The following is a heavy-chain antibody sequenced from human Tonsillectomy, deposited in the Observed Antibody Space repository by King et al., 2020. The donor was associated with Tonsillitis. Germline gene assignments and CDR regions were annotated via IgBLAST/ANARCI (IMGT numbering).Heavy chain of an antibody. CDR1: GDSLTSGGYF. V-gene: IGHV4-31*03. CDR3: ARNRDYGDYVDF. D-gene: IGHD4-17*01. CDR2: IYHSGPT. J-gene: IGHJ4*02. Sequence: QLQESGPGLVRPSQTLALICSVSGDSLTSGGYFWSWIRQHPDKGLEWIGSIYHSGPTYHTPSLRSRLFMSVDTSKSQFSLRLTSVTAADTAVYYCARNRDYGDYVDFWGQGTLVAVSS.